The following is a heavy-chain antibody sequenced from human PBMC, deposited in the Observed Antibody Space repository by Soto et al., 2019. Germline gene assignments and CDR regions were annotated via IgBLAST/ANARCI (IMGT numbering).Heavy chain of an antibody. Sequence: PSETLSLTCAVSNFSLSKEYYWAWIRQPPGKGLEWIGSIHQSGSPYYNPSLTSRLTISIDMSRKQFSLKLSSVTAADTAVYYCARGRRIAAGRFDPWGQGTLVTVSS. D-gene: IGHD6-13*01. J-gene: IGHJ5*02. V-gene: IGHV4-38-2*01. CDR2: IHQSGSP. CDR3: ARGRRIAAGRFDP. CDR1: NFSLSKEYY.